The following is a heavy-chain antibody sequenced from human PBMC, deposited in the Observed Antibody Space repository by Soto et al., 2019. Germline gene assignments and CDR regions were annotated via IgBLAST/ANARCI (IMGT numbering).Heavy chain of an antibody. J-gene: IGHJ4*02. CDR2: IIPIFGTA. V-gene: IGHV1-69*01. D-gene: IGHD3-22*01. CDR3: ARVLKNVPPYDSSGYYYY. Sequence: QVQLVQSGAEVKKPGSSVKVSCKASGGTFSTYAISWVRQAPGHGLEWMGGIIPIFGTANYAQKFQGRVTITADGSTSTAYMEVSSLRSEDTAVYYCARVLKNVPPYDSSGYYYYWGQGTLVTVSS. CDR1: GGTFSTYA.